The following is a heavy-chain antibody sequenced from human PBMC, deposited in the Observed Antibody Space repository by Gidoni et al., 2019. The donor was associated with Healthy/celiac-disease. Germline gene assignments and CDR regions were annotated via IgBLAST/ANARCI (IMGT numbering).Heavy chain of an antibody. CDR3: ARDSDYGDYVGYYYYYGMDV. D-gene: IGHD4-17*01. J-gene: IGHJ6*02. CDR1: GFTFSSYS. Sequence: EVQLVESGGGLVKPGGSLRLSCAASGFTFSSYSMNWVRQAPGKGLEGVSSSSSSSSYIYYADSVKGRFTISRDNAKNSLYLQMNSLRAEDTAVYYCARDSDYGDYVGYYYYYGMDVWGQGTTVTVSS. CDR2: SSSSSSYI. V-gene: IGHV3-21*01.